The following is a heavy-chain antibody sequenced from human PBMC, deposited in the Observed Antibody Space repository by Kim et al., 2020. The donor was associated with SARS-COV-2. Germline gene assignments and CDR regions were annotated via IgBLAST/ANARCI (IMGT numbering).Heavy chain of an antibody. CDR1: GYRLSELS. CDR3: ATALNYYTSGTSYFRYFDL. CDR2: FDVEDGET. J-gene: IGHJ2*01. D-gene: IGHD3-10*01. V-gene: IGHV1-24*01. Sequence: ASVKVSCKVSGYRLSELSIHWVRQAPGKGLEWMGGFDVEDGETIYTQKFQGRVTMTEDTSTDTAYMEVSSLRFEDTAVYFCATALNYYTSGTSYFRYFDLWGRGNLVTVSS.